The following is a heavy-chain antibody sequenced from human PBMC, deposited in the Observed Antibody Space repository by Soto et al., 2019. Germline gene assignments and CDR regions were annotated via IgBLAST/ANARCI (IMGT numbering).Heavy chain of an antibody. CDR1: GFTFSPYA. Sequence: GGSLRLSCAASGFTFSPYAMTWFRQAPGKGLEWVSSISGSGGNTNYADSVKGRFTVSRDNSKRTLSLQMNSLTEEDTAIYYCAKGLRRLLRTQYYYGLDVWGRGTTVTVSS. CDR2: ISGSGGNT. J-gene: IGHJ6*02. CDR3: AKGLRRLLRTQYYYGLDV. D-gene: IGHD3-16*01. V-gene: IGHV3-23*01.